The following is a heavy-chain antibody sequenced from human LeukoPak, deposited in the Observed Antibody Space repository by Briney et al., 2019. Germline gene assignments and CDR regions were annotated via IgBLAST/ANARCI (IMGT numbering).Heavy chain of an antibody. CDR1: GGSISSGSYY. CDR3: AREIITMIVVERAFDI. CDR2: IYTSGST. V-gene: IGHV4-61*02. D-gene: IGHD3-22*01. J-gene: IGHJ3*02. Sequence: PSETLSLTCTVSGGSISSGSYYWSWIRQPAGKGLEWIGRIYTSGSTNYNPSLKSRVTISVDTSKDQFSLKLSSVTAADTAVYYCAREIITMIVVERAFDIWGQGAMVTVSS.